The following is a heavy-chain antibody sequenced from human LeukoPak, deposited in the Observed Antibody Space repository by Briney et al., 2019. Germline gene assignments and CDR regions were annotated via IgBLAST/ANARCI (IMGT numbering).Heavy chain of an antibody. CDR3: AREKLWFGELLYEEMDV. D-gene: IGHD3-10*01. V-gene: IGHV4-34*01. Sequence: PSETLSLTCAVYGGSFSGYYWNWIRQPPGKGLEWIGEINHSGSTNYNPSLKSRVTISVDTSKNQFSLKLSSVTAADTAVYYCAREKLWFGELLYEEMDVWGKGTTVTVSS. J-gene: IGHJ6*04. CDR2: INHSGST. CDR1: GGSFSGYY.